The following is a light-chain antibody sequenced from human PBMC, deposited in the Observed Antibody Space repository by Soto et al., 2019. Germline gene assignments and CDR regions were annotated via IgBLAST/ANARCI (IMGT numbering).Light chain of an antibody. J-gene: IGKJ4*01. CDR3: QQSYSTTPLT. CDR2: AAS. V-gene: IGKV1-39*01. Sequence: DIQMTQSPSSLSVSVGDRVAITCRASQTISSYVNWYQQKPGKAPKLLIFAASSLQSGVPSRFSGSGSGTDFTLTISSLQPEDFATYYCQQSYSTTPLTFGGGTTVEIK. CDR1: QTISSY.